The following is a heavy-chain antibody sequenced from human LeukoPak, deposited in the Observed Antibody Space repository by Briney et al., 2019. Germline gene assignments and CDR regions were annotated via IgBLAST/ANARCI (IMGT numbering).Heavy chain of an antibody. J-gene: IGHJ4*02. V-gene: IGHV3-7*01. CDR2: IKQDGSEQ. Sequence: GGSLRLSAAASGFTSCSYKSVRLRQAPGKGLEWVANIKQDGSEQYSVDSVKGRFTISRDNAKNSLSLQMNSLRAEDTAVYYCARALPGNAPYPLDIWGQGTLVTVSS. CDR3: ARALPGNAPYPLDI. D-gene: IGHD4-23*01. CDR1: GFTSCSYK.